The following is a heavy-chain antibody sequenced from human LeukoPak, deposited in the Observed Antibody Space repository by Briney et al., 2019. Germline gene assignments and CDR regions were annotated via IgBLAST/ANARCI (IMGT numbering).Heavy chain of an antibody. J-gene: IGHJ4*02. D-gene: IGHD6-19*01. CDR1: GFIFSDYW. CDR2: IRQDGNEN. Sequence: GGSLRLSCAASGFIFSDYWMSWVRQAPGKGLEGVANIRQDGNENYYVDSVKGRFTISRDNAKNSLYLQMNSLRVEDTAVYYCARPPYSSGWYLMYWGQGTLVTVSS. CDR3: ARPPYSSGWYLMY. V-gene: IGHV3-7*01.